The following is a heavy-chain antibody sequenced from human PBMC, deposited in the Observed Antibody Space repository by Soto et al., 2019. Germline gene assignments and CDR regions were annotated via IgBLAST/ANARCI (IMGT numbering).Heavy chain of an antibody. Sequence: QVQLVESGGGVVQPGRSLRLSCSASGFIFRNYGMHWVRQAPGTGLEWVAVIWYDGTNKYYADSVKGRFTISRDNSKNTLYLQMNSLRAEDTAVYFCARTYYYGSGTNWFDPWGQGTLVTVSS. CDR3: ARTYYYGSGTNWFDP. CDR2: IWYDGTNK. CDR1: GFIFRNYG. J-gene: IGHJ5*02. V-gene: IGHV3-33*08. D-gene: IGHD3-10*01.